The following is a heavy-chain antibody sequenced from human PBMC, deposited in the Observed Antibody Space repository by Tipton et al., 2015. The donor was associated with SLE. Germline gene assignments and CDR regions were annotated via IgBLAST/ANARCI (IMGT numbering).Heavy chain of an antibody. J-gene: IGHJ5*02. CDR2: ISSSGSTI. V-gene: IGHV3-11*04. CDR1: GFTVSSNY. Sequence: SLRLSCAASGFTVSSNYMSWVRQAPGKGLEWVSYISSSGSTIYYADSVKGRFTISRDNAKNSLYLQMNSLRAEDTAVYYCARGRAYYDFGSRNPWGQGTLVTVSS. D-gene: IGHD3-3*01. CDR3: ARGRAYYDFGSRNP.